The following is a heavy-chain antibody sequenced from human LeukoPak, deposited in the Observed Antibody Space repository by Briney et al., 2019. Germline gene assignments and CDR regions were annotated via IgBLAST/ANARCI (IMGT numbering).Heavy chain of an antibody. D-gene: IGHD3-9*01. J-gene: IGHJ6*03. CDR3: ARAYYDILTGYYNYYYYYMDV. CDR2: ISGSGGST. CDR1: GFTFSSYA. Sequence: GGSLRLSCAASGFTFSSYAMSWVRQAPGKGLEWVSAISGSGGSTYYADSVKGRFTISRDNSKNTLYLQMNSLRSDDTAVYYCARAYYDILTGYYNYYYYYMDVWGKGTTVTISS. V-gene: IGHV3-23*01.